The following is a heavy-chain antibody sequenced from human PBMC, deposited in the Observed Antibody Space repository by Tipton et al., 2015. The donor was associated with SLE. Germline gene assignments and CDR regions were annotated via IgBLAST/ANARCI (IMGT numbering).Heavy chain of an antibody. D-gene: IGHD3-3*01. CDR2: IYSGGSS. CDR1: GFSVSSNY. Sequence: GSLRLSCAASGFSVSSNYMNWVRLAPGKGLEWVAVIYSGGSSDYPDSVKGRFFISRDDSQHTLYLNMNSLRAEDTAVYYCARGRAYFDFSSGLPFDNWGQGTLVTVSS. CDR3: ARGRAYFDFSSGLPFDN. J-gene: IGHJ4*02. V-gene: IGHV3-66*01.